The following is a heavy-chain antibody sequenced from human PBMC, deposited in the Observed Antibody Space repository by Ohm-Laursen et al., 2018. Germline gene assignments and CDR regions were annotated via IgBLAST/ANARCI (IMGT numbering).Heavy chain of an antibody. CDR1: WFSLSSSGVG. D-gene: IGHD6-19*01. J-gene: IGHJ4*02. Sequence: TQTLTLTCTFSWFSLSSSGVGVRWIRQPPGKALEWLPLIYWDDEKRYTPSLKSRLTITKDTSKNQVVLTMTNMDPGDTSTYYCAHSSPVSSGWTCFDYWGQGTLVTVSS. CDR3: AHSSPVSSGWTCFDY. V-gene: IGHV2-5*02. CDR2: IYWDDEK.